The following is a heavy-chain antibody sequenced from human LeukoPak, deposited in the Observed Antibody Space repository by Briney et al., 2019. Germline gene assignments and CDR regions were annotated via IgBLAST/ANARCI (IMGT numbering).Heavy chain of an antibody. CDR2: IYYSGST. Sequence: SETLSLTCTVSGGSISSSSYYWGWIRQPPGKGLEWIGSIYYSGSTYYNPSLKSRVTISVDTSKNQFSLKLSSVTAADTAVYYCARDLGQWLVGWFDPWGQGTLVTVPS. CDR1: GGSISSSSYY. J-gene: IGHJ5*02. CDR3: ARDLGQWLVGWFDP. D-gene: IGHD6-19*01. V-gene: IGHV4-39*07.